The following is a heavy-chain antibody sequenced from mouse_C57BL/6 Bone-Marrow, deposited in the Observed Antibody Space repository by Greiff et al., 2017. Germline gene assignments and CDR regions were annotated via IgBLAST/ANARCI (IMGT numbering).Heavy chain of an antibody. D-gene: IGHD2-2*01. CDR2: IYPRSGNT. V-gene: IGHV1-81*01. J-gene: IGHJ2*01. CDR3: ARLWFRNYFDY. Sequence: QVQLQQSGAELARPGASVKLSCKASGYTFTSYGISWVKQRTGQGLEWIGEIYPRSGNTYYNEKFKGKATLTADKSSSTAYMERRSLTSEDSAVYFCARLWFRNYFDYWGQGTTLTVSS. CDR1: GYTFTSYG.